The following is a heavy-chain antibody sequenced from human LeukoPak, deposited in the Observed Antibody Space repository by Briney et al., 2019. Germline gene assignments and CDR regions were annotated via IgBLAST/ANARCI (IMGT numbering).Heavy chain of an antibody. CDR1: GGSFSGYY. CDR3: ARGPRIPYAFDI. Sequence: PSETLSLTCAVYGGSFSGYYWSWIRQPPGKGLEWIGEINHSGSTNYNPSLKSRVTISVDTSKNQFSLKLSSVTAADTAVYYCARGPRIPYAFDIWGQGTMVTVSS. CDR2: INHSGST. J-gene: IGHJ3*02. V-gene: IGHV4-34*01.